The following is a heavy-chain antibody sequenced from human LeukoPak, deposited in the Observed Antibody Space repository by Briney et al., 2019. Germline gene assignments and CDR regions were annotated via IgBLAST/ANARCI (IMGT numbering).Heavy chain of an antibody. V-gene: IGHV3-23*01. Sequence: QTGGSLRLSWAASGFTFSSYAMSGVRRAPGKGLERVSAISGSGGSTYYADSVKGRFTISRDNSKNTLYLQMNSLRAEDTAVYYCAKVEGLIGSYSNSWGQGTLVTVSS. CDR1: GFTFSSYA. D-gene: IGHD4-11*01. CDR2: ISGSGGST. J-gene: IGHJ4*02. CDR3: AKVEGLIGSYSNS.